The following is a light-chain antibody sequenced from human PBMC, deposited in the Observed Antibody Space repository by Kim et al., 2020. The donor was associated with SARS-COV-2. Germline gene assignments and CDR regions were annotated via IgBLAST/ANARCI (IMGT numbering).Light chain of an antibody. CDR1: NLGDKY. Sequence: SYELTQPPSVSVSPGQTASITCSGDNLGDKYACWYQQKPGQSPVLVIYQDSKRPSGIPERFSGSTSGNTATLTISGTQAMDEADYYCQAWDSSSVVFGGG. CDR3: QAWDSSSVV. J-gene: IGLJ2*01. V-gene: IGLV3-1*01. CDR2: QDS.